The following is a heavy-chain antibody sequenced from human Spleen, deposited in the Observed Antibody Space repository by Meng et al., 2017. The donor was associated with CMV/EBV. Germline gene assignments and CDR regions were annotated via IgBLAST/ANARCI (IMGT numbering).Heavy chain of an antibody. J-gene: IGHJ6*02. Sequence: SVKVSCKASGGTFSSYAISWVRQAPGQGLEWMGGIIPILGIANYAQKFQGRVTITADKSTSTAYMELSSLRSEDTAVYYCAREPPGYSYGARDNNYYGMDVWGQGTTVTVSS. CDR3: AREPPGYSYGARDNNYYGMDV. V-gene: IGHV1-69*10. D-gene: IGHD5-18*01. CDR2: IIPILGIA. CDR1: GGTFSSYA.